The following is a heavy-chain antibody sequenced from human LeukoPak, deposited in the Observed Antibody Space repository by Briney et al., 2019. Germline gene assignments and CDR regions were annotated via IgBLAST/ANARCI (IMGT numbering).Heavy chain of an antibody. Sequence: QAGGSLRLSCAASGFTFDDYAMHWVRQAPGKGLEWVSGISWNSGSIGYADSVKGRFTISRDNAKNSLYLQMNSLRAEDTALYYCAKVTGVRGVIFFDYWGPGTLVTVSS. V-gene: IGHV3-9*01. CDR1: GFTFDDYA. J-gene: IGHJ4*02. CDR2: ISWNSGSI. CDR3: AKVTGVRGVIFFDY. D-gene: IGHD3-10*01.